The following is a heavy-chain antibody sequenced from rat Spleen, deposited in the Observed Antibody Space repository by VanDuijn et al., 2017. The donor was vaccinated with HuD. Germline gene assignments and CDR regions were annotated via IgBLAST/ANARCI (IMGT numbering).Heavy chain of an antibody. CDR1: GFTFNNYW. Sequence: EVQLVESGGGLVQPGRSLKLSCVASGFTFNNYWMAWIRQAPGKGLEWVASISPSGGSTYYRDSVKGRFTISRDNAKSTLYLQMDSLRSEDTATYYCTTDRAGSSPFVYWGQGTLVTVSS. CDR3: TTDRAGSSPFVY. J-gene: IGHJ3*01. CDR2: ISPSGGST. V-gene: IGHV5-31*01. D-gene: IGHD3-1*01.